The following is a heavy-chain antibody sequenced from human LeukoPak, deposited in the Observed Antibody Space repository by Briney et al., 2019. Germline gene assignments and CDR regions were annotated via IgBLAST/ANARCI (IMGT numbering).Heavy chain of an antibody. CDR1: GGYISSHY. Sequence: NPSETLSLTCTVSGGYISSHYWSWIRQPAGKGLEWIGRIYTSGSTNYNPSLKSRVTMSLDTSKNQFSLKLSSVTAADTAVYYCARDVPASIATYYFDYWGQGTLVTVSS. D-gene: IGHD6-6*01. CDR2: IYTSGST. CDR3: ARDVPASIATYYFDY. J-gene: IGHJ4*02. V-gene: IGHV4-4*07.